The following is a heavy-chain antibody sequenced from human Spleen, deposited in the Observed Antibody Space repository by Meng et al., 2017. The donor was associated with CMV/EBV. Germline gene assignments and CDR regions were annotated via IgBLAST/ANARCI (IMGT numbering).Heavy chain of an antibody. J-gene: IGHJ6*02. D-gene: IGHD6-19*01. V-gene: IGHV1-18*04. CDR2: ISAYNGNT. Sequence: ASVKVSCKASGYTFTGYYMHWVRQAPGQGLECMGWISAYNGNTKYAEKFQGRLTLTIDRSATTAYMELRSLTSDDTAVYYCARSGQYSGFGFTLLYHNGMDVWGQGTTVTVSS. CDR1: GYTFTGYY. CDR3: ARSGQYSGFGFTLLYHNGMDV.